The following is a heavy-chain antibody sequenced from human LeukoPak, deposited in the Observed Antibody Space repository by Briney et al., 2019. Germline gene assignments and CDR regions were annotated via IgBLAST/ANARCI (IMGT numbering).Heavy chain of an antibody. CDR3: VRSSLARSGRYDYYYCYGMDV. V-gene: IGHV3-66*01. Sequence: GGSLRLSCAASGFTASSNYMSWVRQVPGKGLEWVSVIYSGGSTYYADSVKGRFTISRDNSKNTLYLQMNSLRAEDTAVYYCVRSSLARSGRYDYYYCYGMDVWGQGTTVTVSS. CDR1: GFTASSNY. CDR2: IYSGGST. J-gene: IGHJ6*02. D-gene: IGHD1-26*01.